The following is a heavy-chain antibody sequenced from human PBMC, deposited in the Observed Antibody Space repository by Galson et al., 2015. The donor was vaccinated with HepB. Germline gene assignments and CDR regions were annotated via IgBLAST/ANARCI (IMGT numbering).Heavy chain of an antibody. J-gene: IGHJ6*02. D-gene: IGHD3-22*01. Sequence: SLRLSCAASGFTFSSSGMHWVRQAPGKGLEWVAVISYHGSHKYYADSVKGRFTISRDNSKNTLYLQMNSLRAEDTAVYYCAKDSFGPYYYDSSGYSFMDVWGQGTTVTVSS. CDR1: GFTFSSSG. V-gene: IGHV3-30*18. CDR2: ISYHGSHK. CDR3: AKDSFGPYYYDSSGYSFMDV.